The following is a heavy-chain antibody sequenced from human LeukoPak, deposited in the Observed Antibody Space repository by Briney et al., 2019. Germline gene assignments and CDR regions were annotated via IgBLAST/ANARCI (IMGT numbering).Heavy chain of an antibody. V-gene: IGHV3-30*18. Sequence: GGSLRLSCAASGFTFRSYGMHWVRQAPGKGLDWVAVISYEGSNKYYADSVKGRFTISRDNSKNTLYLQTNSLRAEDTAVYYCAKGDSGSYFYFDYWGQGTLVTVSS. CDR1: GFTFRSYG. J-gene: IGHJ4*02. CDR3: AKGDSGSYFYFDY. D-gene: IGHD1-26*01. CDR2: ISYEGSNK.